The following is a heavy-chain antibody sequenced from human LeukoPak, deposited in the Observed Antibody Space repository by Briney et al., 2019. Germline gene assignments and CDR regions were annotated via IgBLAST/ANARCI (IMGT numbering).Heavy chain of an antibody. Sequence: GGSLRLSCAPSGFTFASHAMSWVRQAPGKGLEWVSGISGSGGNTYHADSVKGRFTISRDNSKNTLYLQMNSLRAEDTAVYYCARVPGSYYADFDYWGQGTLITVSS. CDR3: ARVPGSYYADFDY. J-gene: IGHJ4*02. CDR1: GFTFASHA. D-gene: IGHD3-10*01. V-gene: IGHV3-23*01. CDR2: ISGSGGNT.